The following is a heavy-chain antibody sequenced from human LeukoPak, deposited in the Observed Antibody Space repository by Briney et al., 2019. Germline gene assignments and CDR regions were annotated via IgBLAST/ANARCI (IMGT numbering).Heavy chain of an antibody. J-gene: IGHJ6*03. CDR3: ASTTVTTTPYYYYYMDV. CDR1: GYTFTGYY. D-gene: IGHD4-11*01. V-gene: IGHV1-69*05. Sequence: SVKVSCKASGYTFTGYYMHWVRQAPGQGLEWMGGIIPIFGTANYAQKFQGRVTITTDESTSTAYMELSSLRSEDTAVYYCASTTVTTTPYYYYYMDVWGKGTTVTVSS. CDR2: IIPIFGTA.